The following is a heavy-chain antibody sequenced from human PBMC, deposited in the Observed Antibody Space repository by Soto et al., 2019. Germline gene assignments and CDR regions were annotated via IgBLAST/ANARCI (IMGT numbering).Heavy chain of an antibody. CDR3: ARPAYYYGSGLTYGMDV. Sequence: GGSLRLSCAASGFTFSDYYMSWIRQAPGKGLEWVSCISSSGSTIYYADSVKGRFTISRDNAKNSLYLQMNSLRAEDTAVYYCARPAYYYGSGLTYGMDVWGQGTTVTGSS. CDR1: GFTFSDYY. V-gene: IGHV3-11*01. CDR2: ISSSGSTI. J-gene: IGHJ6*02. D-gene: IGHD3-10*01.